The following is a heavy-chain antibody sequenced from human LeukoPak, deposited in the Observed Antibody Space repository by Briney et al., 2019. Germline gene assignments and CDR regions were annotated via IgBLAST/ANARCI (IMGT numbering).Heavy chain of an antibody. CDR1: GFTFSNYK. CDR2: ISSSSSYI. V-gene: IGHV3-21*01. D-gene: IGHD3-22*01. J-gene: IGHJ4*02. Sequence: GGSLRLSCAASGFTFSNYKMNWVRQAPGKGLEWVSSISSSSSYIYYADSVKGRFTISRDNAKNSLYLQMNSLRAEDTAVYYCARSENDYSDSSGYYWGPFDYWGQGILVTVSS. CDR3: ARSENDYSDSSGYYWGPFDY.